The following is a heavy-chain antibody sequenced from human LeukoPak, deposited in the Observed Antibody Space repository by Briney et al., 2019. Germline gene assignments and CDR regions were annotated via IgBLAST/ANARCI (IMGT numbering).Heavy chain of an antibody. CDR2: INSDGSST. CDR1: GFTFNNYA. V-gene: IGHV3-74*01. D-gene: IGHD7-27*01. Sequence: GSLRLSCAVTGFTFNNYAMSWVRQAPGKGLVWVSRINSDGSSTSYADSVKGRFTISRDNAKNTLYLQMNSLRAEDTAVYYCARAHNWGSSYFDLWGRGTLVTVSS. CDR3: ARAHNWGSSYFDL. J-gene: IGHJ2*01.